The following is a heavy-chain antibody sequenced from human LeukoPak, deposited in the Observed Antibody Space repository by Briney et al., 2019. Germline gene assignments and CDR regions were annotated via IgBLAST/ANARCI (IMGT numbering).Heavy chain of an antibody. Sequence: PGRSLRLSCTASGFTFGDYAMSWVRQAPGKGLEWVSAISGSGGSTYYADSVKGRFTISRDNSKNTLYLQMNSLRAEDTAVYYCAKPTPFSEYSSGSPGFDYWGQGTLVTVSS. V-gene: IGHV3-23*01. CDR2: ISGSGGST. D-gene: IGHD6-19*01. CDR1: GFTFGDYA. J-gene: IGHJ4*02. CDR3: AKPTPFSEYSSGSPGFDY.